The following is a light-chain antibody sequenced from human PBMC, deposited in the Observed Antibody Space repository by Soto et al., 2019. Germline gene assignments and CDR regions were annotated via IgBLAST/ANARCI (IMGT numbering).Light chain of an antibody. V-gene: IGKV3-20*01. CDR2: GAS. CDR1: QSITSMY. CDR3: QQYGSSPQT. J-gene: IGKJ1*01. Sequence: EIVLTQSPGTVSLSPGERSTLSFMSSQSITSMYLAWYQQKPGQAPRLLIYGASSRATGIPDRFSGSGSGTDFTLTISRLEPEDFAVYYCQQYGSSPQTFGQGTKVDI.